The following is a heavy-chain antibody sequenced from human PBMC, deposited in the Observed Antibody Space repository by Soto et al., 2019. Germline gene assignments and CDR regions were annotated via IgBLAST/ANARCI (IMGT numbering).Heavy chain of an antibody. D-gene: IGHD4-4*01. Sequence: QVQLVESGGGVVQPGRSLRLSCAASGFTFSNFGMHWVRQAPGKGLEWVAVILYDGSNTYYADSVKGRFTISRDNSENTLYLEMNSLRPEDTAVYHCAKSRDGYSFYYFYGLDVWGQGTTVTVSS. J-gene: IGHJ6*02. CDR1: GFTFSNFG. CDR2: ILYDGSNT. CDR3: AKSRDGYSFYYFYGLDV. V-gene: IGHV3-30*18.